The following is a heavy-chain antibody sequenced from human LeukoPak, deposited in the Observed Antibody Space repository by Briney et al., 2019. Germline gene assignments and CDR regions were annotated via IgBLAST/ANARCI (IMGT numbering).Heavy chain of an antibody. CDR1: GGSISSSSYY. CDR3: ARDYRKSRFDY. Sequence: PSETLSLTCTVPGGSISSSSYYWGWIRQPPGKGLEWIGSIYYSGSTYYNPSLKSRVTISVDTSKNQFSLKLSSVTAADTAVYYCARDYRKSRFDYWGQGTLVTVSS. D-gene: IGHD4-11*01. J-gene: IGHJ4*02. V-gene: IGHV4-39*07. CDR2: IYYSGST.